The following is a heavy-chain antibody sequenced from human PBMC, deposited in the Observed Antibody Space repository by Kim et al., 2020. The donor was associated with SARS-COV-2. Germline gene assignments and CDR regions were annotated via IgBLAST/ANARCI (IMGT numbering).Heavy chain of an antibody. D-gene: IGHD4-17*01. J-gene: IGHJ5*02. Sequence: YADSVKGRFTIARDNAKNSLYLQMNSLRAEDTAVYYCASSNGDYVGWFDPWGQGTLVTVSS. CDR3: ASSNGDYVGWFDP. V-gene: IGHV3-11*06.